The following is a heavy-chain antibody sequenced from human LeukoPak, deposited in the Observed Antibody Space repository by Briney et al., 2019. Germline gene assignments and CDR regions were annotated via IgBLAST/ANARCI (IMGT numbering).Heavy chain of an antibody. CDR1: GYTLTELS. J-gene: IGHJ5*02. CDR3: ARGVLLWFGESYNWFDP. Sequence: GPVKVSCKVSGYTLTELSMHWVRQAPGKGLEWMGIINPSGGSTSYAQKFQGRVTMTRDTSTSTVYMELSSLRSEDTAVYYCARGVLLWFGESYNWFDPWGQGTLVTVSS. V-gene: IGHV1-46*01. CDR2: INPSGGST. D-gene: IGHD3-10*01.